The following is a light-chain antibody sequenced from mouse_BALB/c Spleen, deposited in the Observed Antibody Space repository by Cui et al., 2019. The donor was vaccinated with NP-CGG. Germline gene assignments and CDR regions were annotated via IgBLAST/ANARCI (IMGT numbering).Light chain of an antibody. Sequence: QAAVTQQSALLTSPGETVTLTCRSRTGAVTTSNYANWVQEKPDHLFTGLIGGTNNRTPGVPARFSGSLIGDKAALTITGAQTDDEAIYFCALWYSNHWVFGGGTKLTVL. V-gene: IGLV1*01. CDR2: GTN. CDR1: TGAVTTSNY. J-gene: IGLJ1*01. CDR3: ALWYSNHWV.